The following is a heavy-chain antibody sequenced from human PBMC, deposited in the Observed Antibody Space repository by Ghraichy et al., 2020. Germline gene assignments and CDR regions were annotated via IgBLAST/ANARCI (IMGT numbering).Heavy chain of an antibody. J-gene: IGHJ4*02. Sequence: SVKVSCKASGYTFTNFGVSWVRQAPGQGLEWMGWISTYNGNTNYAQKFQGRVTMTRDTSTETAYMELSSLRSDDTAVYYCARVTGYEYLDYWGQGTLVTVSS. V-gene: IGHV1-18*01. CDR2: ISTYNGNT. D-gene: IGHD5-12*01. CDR3: ARVTGYEYLDY. CDR1: GYTFTNFG.